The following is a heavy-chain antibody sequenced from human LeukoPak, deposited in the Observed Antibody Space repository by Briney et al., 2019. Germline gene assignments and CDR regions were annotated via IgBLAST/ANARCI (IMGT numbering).Heavy chain of an antibody. CDR2: ISSSGTYI. D-gene: IGHD5-18*01. V-gene: IGHV3-21*01. J-gene: IGHJ4*02. Sequence: KAGGSLRLSCAASGFTFSRYSMNWVRQAPGKGLEWVSSISSSGTYIYYADSVKGRFTISRDNAKNSLYLQMNSLRAEDTAVYYCAREYSYAHDYWGQGTLVTVSS. CDR3: AREYSYAHDY. CDR1: GFTFSRYS.